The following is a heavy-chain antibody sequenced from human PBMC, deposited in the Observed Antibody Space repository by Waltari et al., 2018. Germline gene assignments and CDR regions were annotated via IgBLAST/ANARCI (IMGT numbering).Heavy chain of an antibody. V-gene: IGHV3-21*01. Sequence: EVQLEGSGGGLVKPGGSLRLSCAASGFTFSSYTMNWVRQAPGKGLEWVSSISRCSSYKYYADSVKGRFTISRDNVKNSLYLKMNSLRADDTAVYYCARRSGHCDGTTCSAGWFDPWGQGTLVKVSS. CDR3: ARRSGHCDGTTCSAGWFDP. D-gene: IGHD2-2*01. CDR1: GFTFSSYT. CDR2: ISRCSSYK. J-gene: IGHJ5*02.